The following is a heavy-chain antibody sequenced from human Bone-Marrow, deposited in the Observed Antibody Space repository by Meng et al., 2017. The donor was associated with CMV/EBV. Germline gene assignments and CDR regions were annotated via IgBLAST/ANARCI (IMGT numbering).Heavy chain of an antibody. Sequence: GESLKISCAASGFTFSSYGMHWVRQAPGKGLEWVAVIWYDGSNKYYADSVKGRFTISRDNSKNTLYLQMNSLRAEDTAVYYCAKPYSSSSEDSYGRDVWGQGNTVNVAS. CDR3: AKPYSSSSEDSYGRDV. CDR1: GFTFSSYG. J-gene: IGHJ6*02. CDR2: IWYDGSNK. V-gene: IGHV3-33*06. D-gene: IGHD6-6*01.